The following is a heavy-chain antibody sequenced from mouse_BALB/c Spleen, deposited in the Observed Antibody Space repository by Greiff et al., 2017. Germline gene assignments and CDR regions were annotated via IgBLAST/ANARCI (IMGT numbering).Heavy chain of an antibody. CDR1: GYAFTNYL. V-gene: IGHV1-54*03. CDR3: ARWLGAGSDY. CDR2: INPGSGGT. J-gene: IGHJ4*01. Sequence: QVQLKESGAELVRPGTSVKVSCKASGYAFTNYLIEWVKQRPGQGLEWIGVINPGSGGTNYNEKFKGKATLTADKSSSTAYMQLSSLTSDDSAVYFCARWLGAGSDYWGQGTSVTVSS. D-gene: IGHD2-2*01.